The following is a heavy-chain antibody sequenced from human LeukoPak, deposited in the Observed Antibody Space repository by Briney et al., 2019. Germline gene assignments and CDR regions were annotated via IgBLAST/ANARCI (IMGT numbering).Heavy chain of an antibody. CDR2: IYYSGST. J-gene: IGHJ3*02. Sequence: PSQTLSLTCTVSGGSISSGDYYWSWIRRPPGKGLEWIGYIYYSGSTNYNPSLKSRVTISVDTSKNQFSLKLSSVTAADTAVYYCARDLGYYDILTGYPYAFDIWGQGTMVTVSS. CDR1: GGSISSGDYY. V-gene: IGHV4-30-4*01. CDR3: ARDLGYYDILTGYPYAFDI. D-gene: IGHD3-9*01.